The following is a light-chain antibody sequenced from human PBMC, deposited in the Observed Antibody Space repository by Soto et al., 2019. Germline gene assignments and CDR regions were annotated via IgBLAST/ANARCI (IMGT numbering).Light chain of an antibody. V-gene: IGKV3-11*01. CDR3: QQRSNWPIT. CDR1: QSVSSY. CDR2: DAS. J-gene: IGKJ5*01. Sequence: EIVLTQSPATLSLSPVERATLSCRASQSVSSYLAWYQQKPGQAPRLLIYDASNRATGILARFSGSGSGTDFTLTISSLEPEDFAVYYCQQRSNWPITFGQGTRLEIK.